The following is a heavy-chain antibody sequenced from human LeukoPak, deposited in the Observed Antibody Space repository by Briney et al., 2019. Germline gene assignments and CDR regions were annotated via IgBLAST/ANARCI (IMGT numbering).Heavy chain of an antibody. CDR3: ARGGRDSSSWFFDY. Sequence: GASVKVSCKASGGTFSSYAISWVRQAPGQGLEWMGGIIPIFGTANYAQKFQGRVTITADESTSTVYMELRSLKSDDTAVYFCARGGRDSSSWFFDYWGQGTLVTVSS. J-gene: IGHJ4*02. V-gene: IGHV1-69*13. D-gene: IGHD6-13*01. CDR1: GGTFSSYA. CDR2: IIPIFGTA.